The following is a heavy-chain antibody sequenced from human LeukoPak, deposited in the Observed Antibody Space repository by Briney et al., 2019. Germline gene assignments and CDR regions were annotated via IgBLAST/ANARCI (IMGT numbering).Heavy chain of an antibody. Sequence: PSETLSLTCTVSGSSISSYSWGWIRQPPGKGLEWTGSIYYTGRTYYNPSLKSRVTISVDTSKNQFSLKLSSVTAADTAVYYCAQSLGSSNWIGNWFDPWGQGTLVTVSS. CDR3: AQSLGSSNWIGNWFDP. J-gene: IGHJ5*02. CDR2: IYYTGRT. V-gene: IGHV4-39*01. CDR1: GSSISSYS. D-gene: IGHD6-13*01.